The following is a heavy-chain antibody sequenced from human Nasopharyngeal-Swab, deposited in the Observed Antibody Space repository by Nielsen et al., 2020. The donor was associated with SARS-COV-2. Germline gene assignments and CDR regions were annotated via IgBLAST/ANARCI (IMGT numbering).Heavy chain of an antibody. CDR1: GFTFSDHY. Sequence: GGSLRLSCAASGFTFSDHYMTWIRQALGKGLEWVLYISPSSSDTNYADSVKGRFTISRDNAKNSLYLQMNSLRAEDTAVYYCARGHYGLDVWGQGTTVTVSS. CDR3: ARGHYGLDV. J-gene: IGHJ6*02. V-gene: IGHV3-11*06. CDR2: ISPSSSDT.